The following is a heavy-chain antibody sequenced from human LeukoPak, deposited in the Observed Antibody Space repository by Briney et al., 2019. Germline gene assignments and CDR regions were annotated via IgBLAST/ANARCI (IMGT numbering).Heavy chain of an antibody. CDR2: IYYSGST. V-gene: IGHV4-59*08. J-gene: IGHJ6*02. D-gene: IGHD6-6*01. CDR3: ARQRSIGDYYYGMDV. Sequence: SETLSLTCTVSGGSISSYYWSWIRQPPGKGLEWIGYIYYSGSTNCNPSLKSRVTISVDTSKNQFSLKLSSVTAADTAVYYCARQRSIGDYYYGMDVWGQGTTVTVSS. CDR1: GGSISSYY.